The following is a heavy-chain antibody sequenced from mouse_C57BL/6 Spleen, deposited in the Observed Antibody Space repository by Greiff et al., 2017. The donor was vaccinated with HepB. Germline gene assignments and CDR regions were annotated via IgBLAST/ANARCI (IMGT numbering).Heavy chain of an antibody. J-gene: IGHJ3*01. V-gene: IGHV1-18*01. CDR3: ARGNYDGYYGFAY. CDR1: GYTFTDYN. CDR2: INPNNGGT. D-gene: IGHD2-3*01. Sequence: EVQLQQSGPELVKPGASVKIPCKASGYTFTDYNMDWVKQSHGKSLEWIGDINPNNGGTIYNQKFKGKATLTVDKSSSTAYMELRSLTSEDTAVYYCARGNYDGYYGFAYWGQGTLVTVSA.